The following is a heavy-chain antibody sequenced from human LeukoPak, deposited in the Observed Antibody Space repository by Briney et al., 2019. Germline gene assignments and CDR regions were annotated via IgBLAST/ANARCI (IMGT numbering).Heavy chain of an antibody. Sequence: SQTPSLTCTVSGGSISSGGYYWTWICQYPGKGLEWIGYIYNSGTTYYNPSLQSRVTISGDTSKNQFSLKLSSVTAADTAVYYCARTAGWSFGFDYWGQGTLVTVSS. D-gene: IGHD1-26*01. CDR3: ARTAGWSFGFDY. CDR2: IYNSGTT. J-gene: IGHJ4*02. CDR1: GGSISSGGYY. V-gene: IGHV4-31*03.